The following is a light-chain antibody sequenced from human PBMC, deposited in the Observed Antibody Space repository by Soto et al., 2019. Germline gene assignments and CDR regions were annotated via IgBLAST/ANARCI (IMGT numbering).Light chain of an antibody. CDR3: CLYAASSTLV. CDR2: EVS. Sequence: QSVLTQPASVSGSPGQSISISCTGTSSDVGSYNLVSWYQQHPGKAPKLMIYEVSKRPSGVSNRFSGSKSGNTASLTISGLQAEDEADYYCCLYAASSTLVFGGGTKLTVL. V-gene: IGLV2-23*02. CDR1: SSDVGSYNL. J-gene: IGLJ3*02.